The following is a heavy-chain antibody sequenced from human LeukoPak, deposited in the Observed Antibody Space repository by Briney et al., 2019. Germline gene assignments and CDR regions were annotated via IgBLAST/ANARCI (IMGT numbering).Heavy chain of an antibody. D-gene: IGHD3-10*01. J-gene: IGHJ6*02. CDR3: ARSRPIYGSGSYGMDV. CDR2: ISAYNGNT. V-gene: IGHV1-18*01. CDR1: GYTFTSYG. Sequence: ASVKVSCKASGYTFTSYGISWVRQAPGQGLEWMGWISAYNGNTNYAQKLQGRVTMTTDTSTSTAYMELRSLRSDDTAVYYCARSRPIYGSGSYGMDVWGQGTTVTVSS.